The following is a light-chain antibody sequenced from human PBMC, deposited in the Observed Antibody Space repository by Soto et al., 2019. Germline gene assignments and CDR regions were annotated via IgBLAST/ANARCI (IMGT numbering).Light chain of an antibody. J-gene: IGKJ3*01. V-gene: IGKV2-28*01. Sequence: DIVMTQSPLSLPVTPGEPASISCRSSQSLLYSNGNNYLDWYLQKPGQSPQLLIYTASNRASGVPDRFSGSGSGADFTLKLSRVEAEHVGVYYCMQSLLTPIFGPGTKVDIK. CDR3: MQSLLTPI. CDR2: TAS. CDR1: QSLLYSNGNNY.